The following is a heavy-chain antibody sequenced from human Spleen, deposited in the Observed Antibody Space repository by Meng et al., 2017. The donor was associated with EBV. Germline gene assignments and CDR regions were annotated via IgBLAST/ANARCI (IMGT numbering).Heavy chain of an antibody. J-gene: IGHJ1*01. CDR2: IFHSGST. Sequence: QLPRHERSHELFKPSGTLSLPCGFPGASTSRDNGWSWVRQPPGKGLEWIGEIFHSGSTNYNPSLKSRVTISVDKSMNQFSLKKNSLTAADTAVYYCAKVRIYDILTGYPDSREYFQNWGPGTLVTVSS. V-gene: IGHV4-4*02. D-gene: IGHD3-9*01. CDR1: GASTSRDNG. CDR3: AKVRIYDILTGYPDSREYFQN.